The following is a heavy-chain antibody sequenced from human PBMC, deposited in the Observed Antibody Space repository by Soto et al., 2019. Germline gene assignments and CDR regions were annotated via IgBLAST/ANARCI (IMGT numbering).Heavy chain of an antibody. CDR2: VYYSGTT. CDR1: GGSIDSGDYY. J-gene: IGHJ5*02. V-gene: IGHV4-61*08. D-gene: IGHD3-3*01. Sequence: KPSETLSLTCTVSGGSIDSGDYYWSWIRQPPGKGLEWIGYVYYSGTTNYNPFLKSRVTLSLDKSKNQFSLKMNSVTAADTAVYYCARDITPGIGVRWFDPWGQGTLVTV. CDR3: ARDITPGIGVRWFDP.